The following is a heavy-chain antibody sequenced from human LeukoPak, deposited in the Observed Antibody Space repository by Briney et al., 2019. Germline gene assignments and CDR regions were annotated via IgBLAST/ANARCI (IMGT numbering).Heavy chain of an antibody. CDR3: ARAGYGSGNDAFDI. V-gene: IGHV4-4*02. CDR2: IYHSGST. D-gene: IGHD3-10*01. Sequence: SETLSLTCAVSGGSISSSNWWSWVRQPPGKGLEWIGEIYHSGSTNYNPSLKSRVTISVDKSKNQFSLKLSSVTAADTAVYYRARAGYGSGNDAFDIWGQGTMVTVSS. J-gene: IGHJ3*02. CDR1: GGSISSSNW.